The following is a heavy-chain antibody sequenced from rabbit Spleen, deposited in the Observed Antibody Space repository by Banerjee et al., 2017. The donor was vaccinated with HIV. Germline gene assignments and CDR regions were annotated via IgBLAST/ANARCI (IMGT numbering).Heavy chain of an antibody. CDR1: GVSFSNSIS. D-gene: IGHD1-1*01. CDR3: VRGASSSGYYSL. J-gene: IGHJ4*01. Sequence: QSLAESGGDLVTPGASLTLTCTTFGVSFSNSISMSLDRQAPGKGLEWIACMDTGSSGFTYFATWAKGRFTISRTSSTTVTLRMTSLTAADRATYFCVRGASSSGYYSLWGPGTLVTVS. CDR2: MDTGSSGFT. V-gene: IGHV1S40*01.